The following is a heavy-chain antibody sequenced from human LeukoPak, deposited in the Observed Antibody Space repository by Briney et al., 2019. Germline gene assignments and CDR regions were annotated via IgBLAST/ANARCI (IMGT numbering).Heavy chain of an antibody. D-gene: IGHD3-10*01. Sequence: GGSLRLSCAASGFTFSSYAMSWVRQAPGKGLEGVSIINDRGGNTYYADSVKGRFTISRDNSKNTLFLQMSSLRAEDTAVYYCAKTSAGIRGGYFDYWGQGTLVTVSS. J-gene: IGHJ4*02. CDR2: INDRGGNT. CDR1: GFTFSSYA. V-gene: IGHV3-23*01. CDR3: AKTSAGIRGGYFDY.